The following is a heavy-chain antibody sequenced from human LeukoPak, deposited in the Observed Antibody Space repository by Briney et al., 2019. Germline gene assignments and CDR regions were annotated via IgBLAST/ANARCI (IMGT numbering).Heavy chain of an antibody. D-gene: IGHD3-16*01. Sequence: ASVKVSCKASGYTFTSYYMHWVRQAPGQGLEWMGIINPSGGSTSYAQKFQGRVTMTRDMSTSTVYMELSSLRSEDTAVYYCARATYTTYYDYVWGSPNPSNDAFDIWGQGTMVTVSS. CDR3: ARATYTTYYDYVWGSPNPSNDAFDI. J-gene: IGHJ3*02. V-gene: IGHV1-46*01. CDR2: INPSGGST. CDR1: GYTFTSYY.